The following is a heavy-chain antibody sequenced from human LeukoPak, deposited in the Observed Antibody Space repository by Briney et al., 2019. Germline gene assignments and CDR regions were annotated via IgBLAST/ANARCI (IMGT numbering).Heavy chain of an antibody. V-gene: IGHV3-48*04. D-gene: IGHD2-8*01. CDR3: ARDRSAPHMLWNAFEI. CDR2: ISSSGSTI. J-gene: IGHJ3*02. Sequence: GGSLRLSCAASGFTFSSYRMNWVRQAPGKGLEWVSYISSSGSTIYYADSVKGRFTISRDNARNSLSLQMNSLRAEDTAVYYCARDRSAPHMLWNAFEIWGQGTMVTVSS. CDR1: GFTFSSYR.